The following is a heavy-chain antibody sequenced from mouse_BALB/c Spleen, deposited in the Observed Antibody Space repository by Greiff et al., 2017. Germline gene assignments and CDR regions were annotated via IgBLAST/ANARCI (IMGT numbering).Heavy chain of an antibody. D-gene: IGHD1-1*01. CDR1: GYTFTDYS. J-gene: IGHJ3*01. Sequence: QVQLQQSGAELVRPGASVKLSCKASGYTFTDYSINWVQQRTGQGLEWIGEIDTGSGNTYYNEKFKGKTTLTGDKSSSKAYMQLISLTSEDSAVYFCSKATVVAKGFAYWGQGTLVTVSA. CDR2: IDTGSGNT. CDR3: SKATVVAKGFAY. V-gene: IGHV1-77*01.